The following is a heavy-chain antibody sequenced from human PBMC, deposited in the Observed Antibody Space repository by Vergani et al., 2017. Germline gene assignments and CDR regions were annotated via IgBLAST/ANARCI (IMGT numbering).Heavy chain of an antibody. D-gene: IGHD3-10*01. CDR1: GGSISSYY. Sequence: QVQLQESGPGLVKPSETLSLTCTVSGGSISSYYWSWIRQPPGKGLEWIGYIYYSGSTNYNPSLKSRVTISVDTSKNPFSLKLSSVTAADTAVYYCARGITMVRESPPYYFDYWGQGTLVTVSS. CDR3: ARGITMVRESPPYYFDY. CDR2: IYYSGST. V-gene: IGHV4-59*01. J-gene: IGHJ4*02.